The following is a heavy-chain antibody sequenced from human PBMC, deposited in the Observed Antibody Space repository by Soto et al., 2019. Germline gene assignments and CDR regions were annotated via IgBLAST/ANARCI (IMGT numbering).Heavy chain of an antibody. CDR2: IIPIFGTA. V-gene: IGHV1-69*13. D-gene: IGHD2-21*02. J-gene: IGHJ5*02. Sequence: ASVKVSCKAAGGTFSSYAISWVRQAPGQGLEWMGGIIPIFGTANYAQKFQGRATITADESTSTAYMELSSLRSEDTAVYYCAREVVTASLASGWLDPWGQGTLVTVSS. CDR1: GGTFSSYA. CDR3: AREVVTASLASGWLDP.